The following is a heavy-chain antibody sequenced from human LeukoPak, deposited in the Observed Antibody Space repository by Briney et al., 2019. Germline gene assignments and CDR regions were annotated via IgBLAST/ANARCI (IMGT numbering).Heavy chain of an antibody. D-gene: IGHD1-14*01. CDR3: VKDNPLDY. V-gene: IGHV3-21*01. CDR2: ITSSSSYI. J-gene: IGHJ4*02. CDR1: GFTFSSYS. Sequence: GGSLRLSCAASGFTFSSYSMNWVRQAPGKGLEWVSSITSSSSYIYYADSVKGRFTFSRDNAKNSLYLQMNSLRVEDTALYYCVKDNPLDYWGQGTLVIVSS.